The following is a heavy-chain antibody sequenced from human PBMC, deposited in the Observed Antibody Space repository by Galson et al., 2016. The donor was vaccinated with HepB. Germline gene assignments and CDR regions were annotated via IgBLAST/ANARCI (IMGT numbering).Heavy chain of an antibody. CDR2: IHWNDDK. CDR3: AHRRSGYCNTVNCLYFDY. V-gene: IGHV2-5*01. CDR1: GFSLSTTGEA. Sequence: PALVKPTQTLTLTCTFSGFSLSTTGEAVGWTRQPPGKALEWLALIHWNDDKRYSPSLKSRLTITKDPSKNQVVLTVTNMDPVDTATYFCAHRRSGYCNTVNCLYFDYWGQGTLATVSS. D-gene: IGHD2-15*01. J-gene: IGHJ4*02.